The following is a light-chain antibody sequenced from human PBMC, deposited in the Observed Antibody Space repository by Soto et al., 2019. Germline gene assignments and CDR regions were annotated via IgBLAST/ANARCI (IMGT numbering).Light chain of an antibody. V-gene: IGLV2-14*01. Sequence: QSALTQPASVSGSPGQSITISCTGTSSDVGGYNYVSWYQQHPGKDPKLMIYEVSNRPSGVSNRFSGSKSGNTASLSISGLQAEDEADYYCSSYTGSNTVVFGGGTKLTVL. CDR2: EVS. CDR1: SSDVGGYNY. J-gene: IGLJ2*01. CDR3: SSYTGSNTVV.